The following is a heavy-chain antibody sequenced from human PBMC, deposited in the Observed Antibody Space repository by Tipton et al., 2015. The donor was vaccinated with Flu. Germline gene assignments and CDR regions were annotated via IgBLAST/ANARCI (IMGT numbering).Heavy chain of an antibody. J-gene: IGHJ5*02. Sequence: TLSLTCTISGDSISSRYYWGWIRQPPGKGLEWIGNIFRTGSTYHNPSLKSRVTMSVDTSKNKFSLKLTSVTAADTAVYYCAREGYKSRGHLWGQGTLVTVSS. CDR3: AREGYKSRGHL. CDR2: IFRTGST. D-gene: IGHD2-15*01. V-gene: IGHV4-38-2*02. CDR1: GDSISSRYY.